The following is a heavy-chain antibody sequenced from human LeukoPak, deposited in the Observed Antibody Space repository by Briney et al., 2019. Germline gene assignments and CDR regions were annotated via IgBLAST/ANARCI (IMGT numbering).Heavy chain of an antibody. Sequence: GASVKVSCKASGYTFTSYYMHWVRQAPGQGLEWMGRIIPILGIANYAQKFQGRVTITADKSTSTAYMELSSLRSEDTAVYYCARDQGRYYYDSSGYYLEEAFDIWGQGTMVTVSS. D-gene: IGHD3-22*01. V-gene: IGHV1-69*04. CDR1: GYTFTSYY. CDR3: ARDQGRYYYDSSGYYLEEAFDI. CDR2: IIPILGIA. J-gene: IGHJ3*02.